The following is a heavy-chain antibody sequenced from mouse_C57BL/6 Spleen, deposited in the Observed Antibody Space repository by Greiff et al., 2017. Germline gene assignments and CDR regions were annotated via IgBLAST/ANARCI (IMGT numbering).Heavy chain of an antibody. D-gene: IGHD1-1*01. CDR1: GYSITSGYY. CDR2: ISYDGSN. Sequence: EVQRVESGPGLVKPSQSLSLTCSVTGYSITSGYYWNWIRQFPGNKLEWMGYISYDGSNNYNPSLKNRISITRDTSKNQFFLKLNSVTTEDTATYYCARESTVAEGWYFDVWGTGTTVTVSS. J-gene: IGHJ1*03. CDR3: ARESTVAEGWYFDV. V-gene: IGHV3-6*01.